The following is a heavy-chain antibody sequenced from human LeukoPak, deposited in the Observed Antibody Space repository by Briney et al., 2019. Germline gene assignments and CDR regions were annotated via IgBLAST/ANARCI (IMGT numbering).Heavy chain of an antibody. CDR1: GFTFSNYW. J-gene: IGHJ4*02. CDR3: ARDANRGGEFDL. CDR2: TKYDGSEK. D-gene: IGHD2/OR15-2a*01. V-gene: IGHV3-7*01. Sequence: GGSLRLSCATSGFTFSNYWMNWVRQSPGEGLQWVAKTKYDGSEKFYVESVKVRFTISRDNANAKNSLYLQMNTLRAEDTAVYYCARDANRGGEFDLWGQGTLVTVSS.